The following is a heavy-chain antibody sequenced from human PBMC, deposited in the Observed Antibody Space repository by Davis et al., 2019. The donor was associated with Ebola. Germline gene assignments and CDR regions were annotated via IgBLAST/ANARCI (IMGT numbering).Heavy chain of an antibody. D-gene: IGHD1-26*01. CDR3: ARRSGSYHLDAFDI. Sequence: SETLSLTCTVSGGSISSYYWSWIRQPPGKGLEWIGYIYCSGSTNYNPSLKSRVTISVDTSKNQFSLKLSSVTAADTAVYYCARRSGSYHLDAFDIWGQGTMVTVSS. V-gene: IGHV4-59*08. CDR2: IYCSGST. J-gene: IGHJ3*02. CDR1: GGSISSYY.